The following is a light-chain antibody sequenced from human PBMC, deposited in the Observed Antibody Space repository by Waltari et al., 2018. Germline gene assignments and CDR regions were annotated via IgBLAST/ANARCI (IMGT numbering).Light chain of an antibody. Sequence: DIQMTQSTSSLSASVGDRVTITCQASQDISNYLNWYQQKPGKAPKLLIYDASNLETGVPSRFSGSGSGTDFTFTISSLQPEDIATYYCQQYDNLPITFGQGTRLEIK. J-gene: IGKJ5*01. CDR3: QQYDNLPIT. V-gene: IGKV1-33*01. CDR2: DAS. CDR1: QDISNY.